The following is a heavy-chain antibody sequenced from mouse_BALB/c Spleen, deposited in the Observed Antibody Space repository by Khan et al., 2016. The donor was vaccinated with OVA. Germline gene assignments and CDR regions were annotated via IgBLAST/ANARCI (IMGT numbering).Heavy chain of an antibody. Sequence: EVKLMESGGDLVKPGGSLKLSCAASGFTFSSYSMSWVRQTPDKRLEWVASISSGGDYTYYPDSVKGRFNISRDNAKNTLYLQMSDLKSEDTAMYYCADHVTGSFAYWGQGTLVTVSA. D-gene: IGHD4-1*01. V-gene: IGHV5-6*01. CDR1: GFTFSSYS. CDR3: ADHVTGSFAY. CDR2: ISSGGDYT. J-gene: IGHJ3*01.